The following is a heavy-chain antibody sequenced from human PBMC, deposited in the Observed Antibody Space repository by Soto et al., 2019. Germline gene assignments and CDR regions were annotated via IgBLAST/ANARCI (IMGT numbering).Heavy chain of an antibody. J-gene: IGHJ4*02. CDR1: GGSISSSSYC. CDR2: IYYSGST. CDR3: WLGGYGDYVGLLDY. Sequence: QLQLQESGPGLVKPSETLSLTCTVSGGSISSSSYCWGWIRQPPGKGLEWIGSIYYSGSTYYNPSLKSRVTISVDTSKNQFSLKLSSVTAADTAVYYCWLGGYGDYVGLLDYWGQGTLVTVSS. V-gene: IGHV4-39*01. D-gene: IGHD4-17*01.